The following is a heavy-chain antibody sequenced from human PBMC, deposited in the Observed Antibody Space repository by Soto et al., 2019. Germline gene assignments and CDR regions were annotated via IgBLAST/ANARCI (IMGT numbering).Heavy chain of an antibody. CDR3: ARGEGGYCSGGSCYGDYYYYGMDV. D-gene: IGHD2-15*01. CDR1: GGTFSSYA. CDR2: IIPIFGTA. J-gene: IGHJ6*02. Sequence: QVQLVQSGAEVKKPGSSVKVSCKASGGTFSSYAISWVRQAPGQGLEWMGGIIPIFGTANYAQKFQGRVTITADESTSAAYMELSRLGAEDTAVYYCARGEGGYCSGGSCYGDYYYYGMDVWGQGTTVTVSS. V-gene: IGHV1-69*12.